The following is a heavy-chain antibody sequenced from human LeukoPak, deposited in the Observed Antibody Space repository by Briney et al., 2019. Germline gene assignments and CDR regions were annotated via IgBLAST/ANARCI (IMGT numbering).Heavy chain of an antibody. CDR3: ARIIYDSSGYYSGAYYFDY. D-gene: IGHD3-22*01. CDR2: IDWDDDK. Sequence: SGPTLVNPTQTLTLTCTFSGFSLSTSGMCVSWIRQPPGKALEWLARIDWDDDKYYSTSLKTRLTISKDTSKNQVVLTMTNMDPVDTATYYCARIIYDSSGYYSGAYYFDYWGQEPWSPSPQ. V-gene: IGHV2-70*11. CDR1: GFSLSTSGMC. J-gene: IGHJ4*01.